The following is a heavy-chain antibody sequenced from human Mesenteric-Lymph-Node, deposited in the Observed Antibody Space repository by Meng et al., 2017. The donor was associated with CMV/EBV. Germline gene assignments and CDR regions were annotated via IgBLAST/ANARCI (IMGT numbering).Heavy chain of an antibody. D-gene: IGHD1-1*01. CDR3: ARISRTLDYFDY. Sequence: CKASGYTFTGYYMHWVRQAPGQGLEWMGRINPNSGGTNYAQKFQGRVTMTRDTSISTAYMELSRLRSDDTAVYYCARISRTLDYFDYWGQGTLVTVSS. CDR2: INPNSGGT. V-gene: IGHV1-2*06. CDR1: GYTFTGYY. J-gene: IGHJ4*02.